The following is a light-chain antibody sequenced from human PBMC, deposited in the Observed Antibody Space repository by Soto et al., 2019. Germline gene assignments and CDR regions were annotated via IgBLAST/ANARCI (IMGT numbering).Light chain of an antibody. CDR1: SSNIGNNY. V-gene: IGLV1-51*01. CDR2: DNN. CDR3: GTWDSSLSANWV. Sequence: QSVLTQPPSVSAAPGQTVTISCIGSSSNIGNNYVSWYQQLPGTAPKLLIYDNNKRPSGIPDRFSGSKSGTSATLGITGLQTGDEADYYCGTWDSSLSANWVFGGGTKLTVL. J-gene: IGLJ3*02.